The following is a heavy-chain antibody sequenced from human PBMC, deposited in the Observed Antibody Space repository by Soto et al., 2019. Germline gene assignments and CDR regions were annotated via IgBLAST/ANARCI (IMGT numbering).Heavy chain of an antibody. J-gene: IGHJ4*02. D-gene: IGHD4-17*01. V-gene: IGHV3-23*01. CDR2: ISDSGNST. CDR3: ARDRYGETLWGQDDFDY. CDR1: GFTFSSYA. Sequence: PGGSLRLSCAASGFTFSSYAMSWVRQAPGKGLEWVSTISDSGNSTYSADSVEGRFTISRDNSKNMLYLQMNSLRAEDTAVYYCARDRYGETLWGQDDFDYWGQGPLVTVYS.